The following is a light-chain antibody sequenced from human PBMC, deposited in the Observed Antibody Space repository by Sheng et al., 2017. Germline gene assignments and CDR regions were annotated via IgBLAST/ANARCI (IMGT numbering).Light chain of an antibody. J-gene: IGKJ1*01. Sequence: EIVLTQSPGTLSLSPGERATLSCRASQSVSSIYLAWYQQKHGQAPRLLIYGTSNRATGIPDRFSGSGSGTDFTLTISRLEPEDFAVYYCQQYGSSQSFGQGTKVEIK. CDR3: QQYGSSQS. V-gene: IGKV3-20*01. CDR1: QSVSSIY. CDR2: GTS.